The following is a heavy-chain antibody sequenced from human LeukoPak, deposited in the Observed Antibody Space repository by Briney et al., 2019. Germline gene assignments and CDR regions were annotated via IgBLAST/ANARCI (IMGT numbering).Heavy chain of an antibody. V-gene: IGHV3-21*01. Sequence: PGGSLRLSCSASGFTFSRFNMNWVRQAPGKGLEWVSSSSTSDGSKYYADSVKGRFTISRDNAKNSLYLQMNSLRAEGTAVYYCARDGEYSLGEYSSGHKGVDYWGQGTLVTVSS. CDR2: SSTSDGSK. D-gene: IGHD6-19*01. CDR3: ARDGEYSLGEYSSGHKGVDY. CDR1: GFTFSRFN. J-gene: IGHJ4*02.